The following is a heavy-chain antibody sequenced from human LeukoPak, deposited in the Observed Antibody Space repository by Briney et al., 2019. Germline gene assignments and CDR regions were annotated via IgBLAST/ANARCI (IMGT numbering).Heavy chain of an antibody. D-gene: IGHD5-24*01. J-gene: IGHJ2*01. CDR2: IYHSGST. CDR3: ARGWLQFYWYFDL. Sequence: SETLSLTCAVSGGSISSGGYSWSWIRQPPGKGLEWIGYIYHSGSTYYNPSLKSRVTISVDGSKNQFSLKLTSVTAADTAVYYCARGWLQFYWYFDLWGRGTLVTVSS. V-gene: IGHV4-30-2*01. CDR1: GGSISSGGYS.